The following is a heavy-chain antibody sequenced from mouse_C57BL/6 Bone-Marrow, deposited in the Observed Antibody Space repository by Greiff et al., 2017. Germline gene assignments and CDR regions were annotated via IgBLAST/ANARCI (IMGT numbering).Heavy chain of an antibody. V-gene: IGHV1-69*01. CDR3: ARRDDYDVRDY. Sequence: QVQLQQPGAELVMPGASVKLSCKASGYTFTSYWMHWVKQRPGQGLEWIGEIDPSDSYTNYNQKFKGKSTLTVDKSSSTAYMQLSSLTSEDSAVYYCARRDDYDVRDYWGQGTSVTVSS. CDR1: GYTFTSYW. J-gene: IGHJ4*01. D-gene: IGHD2-4*01. CDR2: IDPSDSYT.